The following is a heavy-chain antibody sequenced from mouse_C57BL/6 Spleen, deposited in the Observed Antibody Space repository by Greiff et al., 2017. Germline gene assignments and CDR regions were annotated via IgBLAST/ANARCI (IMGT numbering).Heavy chain of an antibody. CDR3: ARGGLGQTYYFDY. Sequence: DVQLVESGGGLVKPGGSLKLSCAASGFTFSSYAMSWVRQTPEKRLEWVATISDGGSYTYYPDNVKGRFTISRDNAKNNLYLQMSHLKSEDTAMYYCARGGLGQTYYFDYWGQGTTLTVSS. CDR1: GFTFSSYA. V-gene: IGHV5-4*01. J-gene: IGHJ2*01. D-gene: IGHD4-1*01. CDR2: ISDGGSYT.